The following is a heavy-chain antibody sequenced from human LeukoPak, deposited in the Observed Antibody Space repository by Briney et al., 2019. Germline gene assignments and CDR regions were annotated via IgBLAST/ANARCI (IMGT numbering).Heavy chain of an antibody. CDR2: IYPGDSDT. CDR1: GYSFTSYW. J-gene: IGHJ4*02. Sequence: GESLKISCKGSGYSFTSYWIGWVRQMPGKGLEWMGIIYPGDSDTRYSPSFQGQVTISADKSISTAYLQWSSLKASDTAMYYCARHGGYSYGYSFSFDYWGQGTLVTVSS. CDR3: ARHGGYSYGYSFSFDY. V-gene: IGHV5-51*01. D-gene: IGHD5-18*01.